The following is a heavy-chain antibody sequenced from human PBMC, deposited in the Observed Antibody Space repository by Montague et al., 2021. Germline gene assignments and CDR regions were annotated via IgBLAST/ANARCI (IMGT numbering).Heavy chain of an antibody. V-gene: IGHV3-74*01. CDR2: IKYDGSRT. J-gene: IGHJ5*01. CDR1: GFTFSNYW. D-gene: IGHD6-25*01. CDR3: AKSGFAAALDS. Sequence: SLRLSCAASGFTFSNYWMHWVRQAPGKGLVWVSHIKYDGSRTDYADSVKGRFTISRDNAKNTLYLQMNSLRVDDTAVYYCAKSGFAAALDSWGQGTLVTVSS.